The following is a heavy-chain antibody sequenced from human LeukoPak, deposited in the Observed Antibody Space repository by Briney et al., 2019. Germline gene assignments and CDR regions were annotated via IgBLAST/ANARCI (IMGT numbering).Heavy chain of an antibody. CDR1: GFTFTTYG. Sequence: TGGSLRLSCAASGFTFTTYGIHWVRQAPGKGPEWVSSISSNSDTIAYAEPVKGRFTVSRDNTINSLYLQMDSLRVEDTALYYCLTSSFDHWGQGTLVTVSS. J-gene: IGHJ4*02. V-gene: IGHV3-9*01. CDR3: LTSSFDH. CDR2: ISSNSDTI.